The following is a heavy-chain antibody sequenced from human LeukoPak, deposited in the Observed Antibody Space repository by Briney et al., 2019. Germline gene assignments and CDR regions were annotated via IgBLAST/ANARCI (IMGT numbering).Heavy chain of an antibody. CDR2: ISGEGGST. V-gene: IGHV3-43*02. Sequence: GGSLRLSCAASGFTFDDYAMNWVRQAPGQGLKWVSLISGEGGSTYYADSVKGRFTISRDNSKNSLYLQMNSLRTEDTALYYCAKELWFGELSSDAFDIWGQGTMVTVSS. CDR1: GFTFDDYA. CDR3: AKELWFGELSSDAFDI. D-gene: IGHD3-10*01. J-gene: IGHJ3*02.